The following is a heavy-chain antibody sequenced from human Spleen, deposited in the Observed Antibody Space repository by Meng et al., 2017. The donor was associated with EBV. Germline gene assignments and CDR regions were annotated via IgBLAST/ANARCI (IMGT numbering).Heavy chain of an antibody. Sequence: QVQLEQSGAEVKKPGASVKFSCKASGYTFTGYGFSWVRQAPGQGLAWMGWISPYNGNTNYAQNFQGRVTMTTDTSTSTAYMELRSLRPDDTAVYYCARDRGTGPHLGDYWGQGTLVTVSS. CDR3: ARDRGTGPHLGDY. CDR1: GYTFTGYG. D-gene: IGHD3-10*01. CDR2: ISPYNGNT. J-gene: IGHJ4*02. V-gene: IGHV1-18*01.